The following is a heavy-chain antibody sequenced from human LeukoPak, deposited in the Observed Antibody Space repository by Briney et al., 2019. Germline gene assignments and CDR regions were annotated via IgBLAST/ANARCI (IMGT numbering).Heavy chain of an antibody. CDR3: AKSNGYGLVDI. V-gene: IGHV4-34*01. Sequence: SETLSLTCAVYGGSFSGYYWSWIRQPPGKGLEWIGEINHSGSTNYNPSLKSRVTISVDTSKNQFSLKLNSVTAADTAVYYCAKSNGYGLVDIWGQGTLVTVSS. D-gene: IGHD3-10*01. CDR1: GGSFSGYY. J-gene: IGHJ4*02. CDR2: INHSGST.